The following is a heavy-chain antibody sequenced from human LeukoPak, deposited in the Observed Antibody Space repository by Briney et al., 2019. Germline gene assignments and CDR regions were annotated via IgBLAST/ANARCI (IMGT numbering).Heavy chain of an antibody. J-gene: IGHJ4*02. D-gene: IGHD3-16*01. CDR1: GFTFSSYE. CDR3: ARGGGDC. Sequence: PGGSLRLSCVVSGFTFSSYEMNCARQAPGKGLEWVSYISGSGRSIYYADSVKGRFTISRDNAKNSLYLQMNSLRAEDTAVYYCARGGGDCWGQGTLVTVSS. V-gene: IGHV3-48*03. CDR2: ISGSGRSI.